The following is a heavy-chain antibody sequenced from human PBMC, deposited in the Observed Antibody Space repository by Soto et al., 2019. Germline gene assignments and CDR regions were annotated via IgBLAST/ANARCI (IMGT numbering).Heavy chain of an antibody. CDR3: ARSLPGYGDYYFDY. D-gene: IGHD4-17*01. V-gene: IGHV1-69*13. CDR1: GGTFSSYA. Sequence: SVKVSCKASGGTFSSYAISWVRQAPGQRLEWMGGIIPTFGTANYAQKFQGRVTITADESTSTAYMELSSLRSEDTAVYYCARSLPGYGDYYFDYWGQGTLVTVSS. CDR2: IIPTFGTA. J-gene: IGHJ4*02.